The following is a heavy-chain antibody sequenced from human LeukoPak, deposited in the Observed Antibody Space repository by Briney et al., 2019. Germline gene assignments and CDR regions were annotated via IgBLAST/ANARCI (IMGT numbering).Heavy chain of an antibody. J-gene: IGHJ3*02. D-gene: IGHD3-22*01. Sequence: PSETLSLTCTVSGGSISSYYWSWIRQLPGKGLEWIGYIYYSGSTNYNPSLKSRVTISVDTSKNQFSLKLSSVTAADTAVYYCARSGYYYDSSGYGRDAFDIWGQGTMVTVSS. CDR3: ARSGYYYDSSGYGRDAFDI. CDR1: GGSISSYY. CDR2: IYYSGST. V-gene: IGHV4-59*08.